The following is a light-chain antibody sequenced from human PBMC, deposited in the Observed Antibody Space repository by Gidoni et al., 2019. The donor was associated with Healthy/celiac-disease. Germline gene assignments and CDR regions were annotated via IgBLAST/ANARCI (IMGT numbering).Light chain of an antibody. V-gene: IGLV4-69*01. CDR1: SGHSSSA. J-gene: IGLJ2*01. CDR3: QTWGTGIVV. Sequence: LVLTQSPSASASLVASVKLTCTLSSGHSSSAIAWHQQQPEKGPRYLMKLNSDGSHSKGDGIPDRFSGSSSGAERYLTISSLKSEDEADYYCQTWGTGIVVFGGGTKLTVL. CDR2: LNSDGSH.